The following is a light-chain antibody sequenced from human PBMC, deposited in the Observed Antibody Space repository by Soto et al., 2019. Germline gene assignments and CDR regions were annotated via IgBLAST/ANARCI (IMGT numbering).Light chain of an antibody. V-gene: IGKV3-15*01. Sequence: EVVMTQSPATLSVSPGERATLSCRASQSVNANLAWYQQKPGQAPRLLIHGASNRGTGIPARFSGSGFVTKFILTNSSLQYEDFAVYYCQQDNTWLLTFGQGTKVEI. CDR2: GAS. CDR1: QSVNAN. CDR3: QQDNTWLLT. J-gene: IGKJ1*01.